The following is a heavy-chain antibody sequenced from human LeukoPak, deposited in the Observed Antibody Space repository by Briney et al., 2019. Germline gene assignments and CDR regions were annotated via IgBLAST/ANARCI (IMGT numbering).Heavy chain of an antibody. D-gene: IGHD6-13*01. CDR3: ARDAYSSSWYRGGELGY. CDR2: INPNSGGT. J-gene: IGHJ4*02. Sequence: GASVKVSCKASGYTFTGYYMHWVRQAPGQGLEWMGWINPNSGGTNYAQKFQGWVTMTRDTSISTAYMELSRLRSDDTAVYYCARDAYSSSWYRGGELGYWGQGTLVTVSS. V-gene: IGHV1-2*04. CDR1: GYTFTGYY.